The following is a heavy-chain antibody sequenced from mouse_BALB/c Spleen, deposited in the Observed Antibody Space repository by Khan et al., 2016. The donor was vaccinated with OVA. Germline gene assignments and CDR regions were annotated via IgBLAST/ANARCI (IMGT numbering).Heavy chain of an antibody. CDR2: VNPNTDNI. CDR1: GYSFTLYY. CDR3: ARGYYFFAS. V-gene: IGHV1-26*01. J-gene: IGHJ3*01. D-gene: IGHD1-1*01. Sequence: EVELVESGPDLVKPGASVKLSCKASGYSFTLYYMSWVKQSHGKSLEWIGRVNPNTDNINYNQEFKGKAILTVDKSSNTAYIELRSLTSEDSAVYFCARGYYFFASWGHGTLVTVSA.